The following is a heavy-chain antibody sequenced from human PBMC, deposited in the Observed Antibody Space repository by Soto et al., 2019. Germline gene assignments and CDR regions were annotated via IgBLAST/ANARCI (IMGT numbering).Heavy chain of an antibody. CDR1: GFTFSSYA. J-gene: IGHJ4*02. V-gene: IGHV3-23*01. CDR3: ARRRGSWYFDY. CDR2: ISGSDGST. D-gene: IGHD1-26*01. Sequence: EVQLLESGGGLVQPGGSLRLSCAASGFTFSSYAMNWVRQAPGKGLEWVSVISGSDGSTYYADSVKGRFTISGDNSKNRMKMQMNSLQAEDAAVYYCARRRGSWYFDYWGRGTLVTVSS.